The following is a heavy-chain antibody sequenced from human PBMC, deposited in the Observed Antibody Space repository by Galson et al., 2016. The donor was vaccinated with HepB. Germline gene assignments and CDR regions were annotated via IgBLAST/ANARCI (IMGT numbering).Heavy chain of an antibody. CDR3: AREGGSDAFDI. CDR2: TFDSEDT. Sequence: SETLSLTCTVPGGSVSRGSNYWTWIRQSPGKGLEWIGYTFDSEDTNYNPFLKGRVTISADTSRNQFSLRLSSVTVADTAIYYCAREGGSDAFDIWGQGTMVTVS. J-gene: IGHJ3*02. CDR1: GGSVSRGSNY. D-gene: IGHD1-26*01. V-gene: IGHV4-61*01.